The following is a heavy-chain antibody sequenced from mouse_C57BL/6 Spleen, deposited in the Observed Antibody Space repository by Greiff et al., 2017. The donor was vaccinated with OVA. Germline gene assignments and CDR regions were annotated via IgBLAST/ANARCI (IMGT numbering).Heavy chain of an antibody. Sequence: QVQLQQPGAELVKPGASVKLSCKASGYTFTSYWMHWVKQRPGRGLEWIGRIDPNSGGTKYNEKFKSKATLTVDKPSSTAYMQLSSLTSEDSAVYYCARPQFITTVVATGNYAMDYWGQGTSDTVSS. CDR1: GYTFTSYW. V-gene: IGHV1-72*01. CDR2: IDPNSGGT. CDR3: ARPQFITTVVATGNYAMDY. D-gene: IGHD1-1*01. J-gene: IGHJ4*01.